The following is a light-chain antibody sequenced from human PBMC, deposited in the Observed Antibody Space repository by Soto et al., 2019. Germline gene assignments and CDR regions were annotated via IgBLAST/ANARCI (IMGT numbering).Light chain of an antibody. CDR2: DVS. J-gene: IGLJ2*01. V-gene: IGLV2-11*01. CDR3: CSYAGGHTSLL. CDR1: SSDVGGCNY. Sequence: QSALTQPRSVSGSPGQSVTISCTGTSSDVGGCNYVSWYQQHPGTVPKLMIYDVSNRPSGAPDRFSGSKSGNTASLTISGLQAEDEADYYCCSYAGGHTSLLFGGGTKLTVL.